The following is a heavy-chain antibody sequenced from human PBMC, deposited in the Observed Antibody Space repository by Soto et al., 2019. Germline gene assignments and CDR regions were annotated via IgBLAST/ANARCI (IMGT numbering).Heavy chain of an antibody. J-gene: IGHJ6*02. CDR3: ARDKFHDLVVVPAAILLTLDV. CDR1: GFTFSSYS. CDR2: ISSSSSYI. Sequence: PGGSLRLSCAASGFTFSSYSMNWVRQAPGKGLEWVSSISSSSSYIYYADSVKGRFTISRDNAKNSLYLQMNSLRAEDTAVYYCARDKFHDLVVVPAAILLTLDVWRQGTTVTVSS. D-gene: IGHD2-2*02. V-gene: IGHV3-21*01.